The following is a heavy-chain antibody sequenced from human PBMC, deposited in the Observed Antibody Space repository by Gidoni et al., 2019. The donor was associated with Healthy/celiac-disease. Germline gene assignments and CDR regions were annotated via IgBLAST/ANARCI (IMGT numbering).Heavy chain of an antibody. CDR3: ARARSPGYSGSRYYFDY. J-gene: IGHJ4*02. CDR1: GGSFSGYY. D-gene: IGHD5-12*01. CDR2: INHSGST. Sequence: QVQLQQWGAGLLKPSETLSLTCAVYGGSFSGYYWGWIRQPPGKGLEWIGEINHSGSTNYNPSLKSRVTISVDTSKNQFSLKLSSVTAADTAVYYCARARSPGYSGSRYYFDYWGQGTLVTVSS. V-gene: IGHV4-34*01.